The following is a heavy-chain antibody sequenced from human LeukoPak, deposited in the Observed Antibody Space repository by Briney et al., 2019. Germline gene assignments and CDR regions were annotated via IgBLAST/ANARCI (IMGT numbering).Heavy chain of an antibody. CDR3: ARLMGWASIVVVPAAISYFDY. CDR1: GGSISSYY. V-gene: IGHV4-4*07. J-gene: IGHJ4*02. D-gene: IGHD2-2*01. CDR2: IYTSGST. Sequence: SETLSLTCTVSGGSISSYYWSWIRQPAGKGLEWIGRIYTSGSTNYNPSLKSRVTMSVDTSKNQFSLKLSSVTAANTAVYYCARLMGWASIVVVPAAISYFDYWGQGTLVTVSS.